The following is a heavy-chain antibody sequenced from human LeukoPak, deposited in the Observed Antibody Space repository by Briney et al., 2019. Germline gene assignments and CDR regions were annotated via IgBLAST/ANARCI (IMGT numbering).Heavy chain of an antibody. CDR3: ARVVVDSSEDYFDY. Sequence: PSETLSLTCIVSGGSIRNYYWSWIRQSPGKGLEWIGYIYNSGSTNYNPSLKSRVTISIDTSKNQFSLKLTSVTAADTAVYYCARVVVDSSEDYFDYWGQGILVTVSS. V-gene: IGHV4-59*01. J-gene: IGHJ4*02. CDR2: IYNSGST. CDR1: GGSIRNYY. D-gene: IGHD3-22*01.